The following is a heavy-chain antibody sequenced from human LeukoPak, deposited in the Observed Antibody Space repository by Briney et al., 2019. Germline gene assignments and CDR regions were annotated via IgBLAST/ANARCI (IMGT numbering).Heavy chain of an antibody. Sequence: PSETLSLTCTVSGGSISSYYWSWVRQPPGKGLEWIGYIYYSGSTNYNPSLESRVTISVDTSKSQFSLGLSSVTAADTAVYYCARLATYGDFSDWGQGTLVTVSS. D-gene: IGHD4-17*01. J-gene: IGHJ4*02. CDR3: ARLATYGDFSD. CDR1: GGSISSYY. V-gene: IGHV4-59*08. CDR2: IYYSGST.